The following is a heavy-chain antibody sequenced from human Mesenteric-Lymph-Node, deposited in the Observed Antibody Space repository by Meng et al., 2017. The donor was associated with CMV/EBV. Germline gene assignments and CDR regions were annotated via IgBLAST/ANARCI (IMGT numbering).Heavy chain of an antibody. CDR3: AKDTKSVWFGELGD. Sequence: GESLKISCTASGFTFSNYAMNWVRQAPGKGLEWVSAITGSGDRTYLADSVKGRFTISRDNSKNTLYLQMNSLRAEDTAVYYCAKDTKSVWFGELGDWGQGTLVTVSS. CDR1: GFTFSNYA. J-gene: IGHJ4*02. CDR2: ITGSGDRT. V-gene: IGHV3-23*01. D-gene: IGHD3-10*01.